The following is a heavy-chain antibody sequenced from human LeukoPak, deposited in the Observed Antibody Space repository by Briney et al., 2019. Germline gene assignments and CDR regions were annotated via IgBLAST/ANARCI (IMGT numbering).Heavy chain of an antibody. D-gene: IGHD3-10*01. Sequence: GGSLRLSCAASGFTFTTYSMDWVRQAPGKGLEWVSSISGSSNYIYYADSVKGRFTISRDTSKNTLSLQMNSLRAEDTAVYYCARRNPYGSGTYYDFDYWGQGTLVTVSS. J-gene: IGHJ4*02. CDR2: ISGSSNYI. CDR3: ARRNPYGSGTYYDFDY. V-gene: IGHV3-21*04. CDR1: GFTFTTYS.